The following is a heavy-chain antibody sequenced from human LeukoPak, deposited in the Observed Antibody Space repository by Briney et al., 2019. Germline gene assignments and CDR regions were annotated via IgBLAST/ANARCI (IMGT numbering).Heavy chain of an antibody. CDR3: ARDFGGGHTDYFDY. CDR2: ISYDGSNK. V-gene: IGHV3-30*03. CDR1: GFTFSSYG. Sequence: GRSLRLSCATSGFTFSSYGIHWVRQAPGKGLEWVAVISYDGSNKYYADSVKGRFTISRDNAKNTLYLQMSSLRAEDTAVYYCARDFGGGHTDYFDYWGQGTLVTVSS. D-gene: IGHD3-10*01. J-gene: IGHJ4*02.